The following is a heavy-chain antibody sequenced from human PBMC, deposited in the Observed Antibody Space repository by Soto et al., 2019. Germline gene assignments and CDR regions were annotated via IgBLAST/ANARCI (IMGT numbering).Heavy chain of an antibody. D-gene: IGHD3-10*01. CDR3: ARGRLQWYYFDY. CDR2: IYYSGST. Sequence: KTSETLSLTCTVSGGSISSYYWSWIRQPPGKGLEWIGYIYYSGSTNYNPSLKSRVTISVDTSKNQFSLKLSSVTAADTAVYYCARGRLQWYYFDYWGQGTLVTVSS. J-gene: IGHJ4*02. CDR1: GGSISSYY. V-gene: IGHV4-59*01.